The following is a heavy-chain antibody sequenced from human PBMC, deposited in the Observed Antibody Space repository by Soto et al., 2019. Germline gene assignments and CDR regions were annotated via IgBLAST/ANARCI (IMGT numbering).Heavy chain of an antibody. CDR2: ISSSSSTI. V-gene: IGHV3-48*01. CDR1: GFTFSSYS. J-gene: IGHJ6*03. Sequence: GGSLRLSCAASGFTFSSYSMNWVRQAPGKGLEWVSYISSSSSTIYYADSVKGRFTISRDNAKNSLYLQMNSLRAEDTAVYYCARITPPPHIAAAGEDPYYYYYMDVWGKGTTVTVSS. D-gene: IGHD6-13*01. CDR3: ARITPPPHIAAAGEDPYYYYYMDV.